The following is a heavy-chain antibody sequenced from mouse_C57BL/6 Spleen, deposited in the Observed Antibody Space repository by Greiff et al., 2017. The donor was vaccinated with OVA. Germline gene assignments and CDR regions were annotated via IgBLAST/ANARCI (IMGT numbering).Heavy chain of an antibody. CDR1: GYTFTDYY. J-gene: IGHJ1*03. CDR2: INPNNGGT. V-gene: IGHV1-26*01. Sequence: EVQLQQSGPELVKPGASVKISCKASGYTFTDYYMNWVKQSHGKSLEWIGDINPNNGGTSYNQKFKGKATLTVDKSSSTAYMELRSLTSEDSAVYYCARRNQGYFDVWGTGTTVTVSS. CDR3: ARRNQGYFDV.